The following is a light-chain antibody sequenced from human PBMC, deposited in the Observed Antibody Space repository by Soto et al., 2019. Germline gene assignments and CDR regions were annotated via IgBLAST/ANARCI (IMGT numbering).Light chain of an antibody. Sequence: QSVLTQPASVSGSPGQSITISCTGTGSDVGGYDYVSWYQHHPGKAPKVMIYEVTNRPSGVSNRFSGSKSGNTASLTISGLLAEDEADYYCSSYTSSSTYVFGTGTQVAVL. CDR3: SSYTSSSTYV. J-gene: IGLJ1*01. CDR2: EVT. CDR1: GSDVGGYDY. V-gene: IGLV2-14*01.